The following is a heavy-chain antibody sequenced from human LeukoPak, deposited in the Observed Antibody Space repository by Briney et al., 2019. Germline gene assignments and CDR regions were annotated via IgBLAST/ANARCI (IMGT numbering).Heavy chain of an antibody. CDR2: IWYDGSNK. Sequence: GGSLRLSCEVSGFTLSIYGIHWVRQAPGKGLEWVAVIWYDGSNKFYGDSVKGRFAISRDNSRDTVTLQMNSLRAEDTAMYYCARDAEVAVAGRSFDVWGQGTMVTVSS. D-gene: IGHD6-19*01. V-gene: IGHV3-33*08. CDR1: GFTLSIYG. J-gene: IGHJ3*01. CDR3: ARDAEVAVAGRSFDV.